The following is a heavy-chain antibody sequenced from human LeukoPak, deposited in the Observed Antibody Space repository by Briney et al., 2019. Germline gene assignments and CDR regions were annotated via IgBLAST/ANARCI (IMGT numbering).Heavy chain of an antibody. Sequence: ASVKVSCKASGGTFSSYAISWVRQAPGQGLEWMGGIIPIFGTANYAQKFQGRVTITADESTSTAYMELSSLRSEDTAVYYCARGDYGDYERGGYYYYYGMDVWGQGTTVTVSS. J-gene: IGHJ6*02. CDR3: ARGDYGDYERGGYYYYYGMDV. V-gene: IGHV1-69*13. CDR1: GGTFSSYA. D-gene: IGHD4-17*01. CDR2: IIPIFGTA.